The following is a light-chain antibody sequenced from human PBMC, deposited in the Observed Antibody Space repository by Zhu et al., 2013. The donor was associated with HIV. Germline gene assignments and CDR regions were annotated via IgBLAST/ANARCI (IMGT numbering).Light chain of an antibody. Sequence: DIQMTQSPSSVSASVGDRVTISCRASQDIRNWLAWYQQKPGQAPKLLIYSAYALQNGVPSRFSGSGSGANFNLTITGLQAEDFATYYCQQYYSYPLTFGGGTKVDIK. CDR3: QQYYSYPLT. V-gene: IGKV1-12*01. J-gene: IGKJ4*01. CDR2: SAY. CDR1: QDIRNW.